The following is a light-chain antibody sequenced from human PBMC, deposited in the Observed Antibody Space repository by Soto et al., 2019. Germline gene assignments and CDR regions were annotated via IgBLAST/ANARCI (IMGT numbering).Light chain of an antibody. CDR2: GAS. V-gene: IGKV3-15*01. J-gene: IGKJ5*01. CDR3: QQYNNWPIT. Sequence: EIVMTQSPATLSVSPGERATLSCRASQSVSSNLAWYQQKPGQAPRLLIYGASTRTTGIPARFSGSGSGTEFTLTIRSLQSEDFAVYYCQQYNNWPITFGQGTRL. CDR1: QSVSSN.